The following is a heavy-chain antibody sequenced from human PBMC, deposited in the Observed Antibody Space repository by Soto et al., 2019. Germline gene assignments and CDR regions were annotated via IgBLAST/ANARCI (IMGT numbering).Heavy chain of an antibody. V-gene: IGHV3-23*01. CDR3: AKGTSSEFLLSFDD. CDR2: ITGSGGHS. J-gene: IGHJ4*01. CDR1: VFPSSTYGFSTYA. Sequence: EVHLLQSGGGLVQPGGSLRLSCLASVFPSSTYGFSTYAMTWVRQPPGKGLEWVSVITGSGGHSYYADSVKGRFTISRDNSRNTLFLQMDSLRADDTAVYFCAKGTSSEFLLSFDDWGHGTLVTVSS. D-gene: IGHD3-10*01.